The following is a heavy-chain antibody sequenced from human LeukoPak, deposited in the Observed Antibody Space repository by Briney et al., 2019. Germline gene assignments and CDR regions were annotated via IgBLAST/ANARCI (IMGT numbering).Heavy chain of an antibody. V-gene: IGHV3-33*01. CDR2: ISYDGSNS. D-gene: IGHD6-19*01. CDR3: ARGYSSLSEGSFDY. Sequence: PGGSLRLSCAASGFIFSDYGMYWVRQAPGKGLEWLAVISYDGSNSYYADSVKGRFTIARDNSKNTLNLQMNSLRAEDTAVYYCARGYSSLSEGSFDYWGQGTLVTVSS. CDR1: GFIFSDYG. J-gene: IGHJ4*02.